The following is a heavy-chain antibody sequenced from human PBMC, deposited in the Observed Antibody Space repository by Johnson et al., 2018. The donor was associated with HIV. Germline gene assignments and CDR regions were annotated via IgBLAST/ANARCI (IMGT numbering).Heavy chain of an antibody. Sequence: LVESGGGVVRPGGSLRLSCAASGFTFDDYGMHWVRQAAGKGLEWVSGISWNSGSIAYGDSVKGRFTISRDNAKNSLYVQMNSLRAEDTALYYCAKPPFYAFDIWGQGTMVTVSS. V-gene: IGHV3-9*01. CDR1: GFTFDDYG. CDR3: AKPPFYAFDI. CDR2: ISWNSGSI. J-gene: IGHJ3*02.